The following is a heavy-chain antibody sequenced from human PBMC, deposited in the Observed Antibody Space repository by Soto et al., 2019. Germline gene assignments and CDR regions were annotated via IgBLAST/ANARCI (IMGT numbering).Heavy chain of an antibody. D-gene: IGHD1-7*01. Sequence: GGSLRLSCAASGFTFSSYAMSWVRQAPGKGLEWVSAISGSGGSTYYADSVKGRFTISRDNSKNTLYLQMNSLRAEDTAVYYCAKVGDGPLNYYYFDYWGQGTLVTVSS. J-gene: IGHJ4*02. CDR1: GFTFSSYA. CDR3: AKVGDGPLNYYYFDY. CDR2: ISGSGGST. V-gene: IGHV3-23*01.